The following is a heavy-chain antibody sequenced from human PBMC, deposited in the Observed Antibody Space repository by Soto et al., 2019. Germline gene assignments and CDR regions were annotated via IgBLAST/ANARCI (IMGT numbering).Heavy chain of an antibody. J-gene: IGHJ4*02. CDR3: VKDRLWAVVVVSGPFDS. V-gene: IGHV3-23*01. CDR2: ISGDGDST. Sequence: EVQLLESGGGLVPPGGSLRVTCETSGFTFSAHAMAWVRQAPGKRLEWVSAISGDGDSTSYADSVQGRMTISRDNSKNTVDLYMSSRTTDDTAIYCCVKDRLWAVVVVSGPFDSWGQGALVSVPS. D-gene: IGHD2-21*01. CDR1: GFTFSAHA.